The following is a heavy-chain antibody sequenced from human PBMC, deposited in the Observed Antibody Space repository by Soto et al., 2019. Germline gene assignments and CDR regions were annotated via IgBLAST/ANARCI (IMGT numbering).Heavy chain of an antibody. Sequence: QVQLLQSGTEVKKPGASVTVSCKPSGNALPRHGISWVRQAPGQGPEWMGWISGFNGNTVYARKAQGRVSVTTDTSTNTAYMELRSLTSADTGVYYCATTGEDWYFELWGRGTLVTVSS. CDR1: GNALPRHG. J-gene: IGHJ2*01. D-gene: IGHD1-1*01. CDR2: ISGFNGNT. V-gene: IGHV1-18*04. CDR3: ATTGEDWYFEL.